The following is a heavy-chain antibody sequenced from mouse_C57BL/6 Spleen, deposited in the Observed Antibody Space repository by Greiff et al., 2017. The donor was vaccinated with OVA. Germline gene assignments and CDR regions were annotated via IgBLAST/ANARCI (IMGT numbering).Heavy chain of an antibody. Sequence: VKLQQPGAELVRPGSSVKLSCKASGYTFTSYWMDWVKQRPGQGLEWIGNIYPSDSETHYNQKFKDKATLTVDKSSSTAYMQLSSLTSEDSAVYYCARDSNYGFAYWGQGTLVTVSA. V-gene: IGHV1-61*01. J-gene: IGHJ3*01. CDR2: IYPSDSET. D-gene: IGHD2-5*01. CDR1: GYTFTSYW. CDR3: ARDSNYGFAY.